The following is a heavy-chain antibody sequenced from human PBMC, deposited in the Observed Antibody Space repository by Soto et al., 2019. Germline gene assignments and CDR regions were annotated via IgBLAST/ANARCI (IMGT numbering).Heavy chain of an antibody. D-gene: IGHD6-13*01. J-gene: IGHJ4*02. Sequence: GASVKVSCKASGYTFTSYGISWVRQAPGQGLEWMGWISAYNGNTNYAQKLQGRVTMTTDTSTSTAYMELRSLRSDDTAVYYCARDGYTSPLGFHRPLDYWGQGTLVTVSS. CDR3: ARDGYTSPLGFHRPLDY. CDR1: GYTFTSYG. V-gene: IGHV1-18*04. CDR2: ISAYNGNT.